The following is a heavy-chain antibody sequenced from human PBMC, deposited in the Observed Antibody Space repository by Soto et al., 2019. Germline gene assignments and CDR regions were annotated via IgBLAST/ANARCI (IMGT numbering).Heavy chain of an antibody. D-gene: IGHD2-15*01. CDR3: ARDVDIVVVVAESHVTDY. CDR2: ISGSGGST. Sequence: PGGSLRLSCASSGFTLSISAIGGVRQAQGKGLEWVSAISGSGGSTYYADSVKGRFTISRDNSKNTLYLQMNSLRSEDTAVYYCARDVDIVVVVAESHVTDYWGQGTLVTVSS. J-gene: IGHJ4*02. V-gene: IGHV3-23*01. CDR1: GFTLSISA.